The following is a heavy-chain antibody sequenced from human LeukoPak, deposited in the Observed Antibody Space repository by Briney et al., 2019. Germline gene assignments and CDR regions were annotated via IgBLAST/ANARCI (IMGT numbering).Heavy chain of an antibody. V-gene: IGHV3-53*01. CDR1: GFTVSSNY. Sequence: GGSLRLSCAASGFTVSSNYMSWVRRAPGKGLEWVSVIYSGGSTYYAGSVKGRFTISRDNSKNTLYLQMNSLRAEDTAVYYCARDRSPFGYAFDIWGQGTMVTVSS. CDR3: ARDRSPFGYAFDI. J-gene: IGHJ3*02. D-gene: IGHD3-16*01. CDR2: IYSGGST.